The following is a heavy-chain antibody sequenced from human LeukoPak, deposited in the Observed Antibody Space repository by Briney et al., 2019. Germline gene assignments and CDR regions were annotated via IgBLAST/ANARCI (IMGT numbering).Heavy chain of an antibody. J-gene: IGHJ6*03. CDR3: ASTERLVSDYYYYMDV. D-gene: IGHD6-6*01. CDR2: IYYSGST. CDR1: GGSISSSSYY. V-gene: IGHV4-39*07. Sequence: SETLSLTCTVSGGSISSSSYYWGWIRQPPGKGLEWIGSIYYSGSTYYNPSLKSRVTMSVDTSKNQFSLKLSSVTAADTAVYYCASTERLVSDYYYYMDVWGKGTTVTVSS.